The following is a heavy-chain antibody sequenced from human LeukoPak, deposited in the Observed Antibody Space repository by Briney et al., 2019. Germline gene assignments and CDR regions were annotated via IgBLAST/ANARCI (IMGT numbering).Heavy chain of an antibody. D-gene: IGHD6-6*01. J-gene: IGHJ3*02. CDR2: IGSSGRII. CDR1: GFTFSSYE. Sequence: PGGSLRLSCAASGFTFSSYEMNWVRQAPGKGLEWVSYIGSSGRIIYYADSVKGRFTISRDNAKNSLYLQMNSLRAEDTAVYYCARLYSSSSGKAFDIWGQGTMVTVSS. CDR3: ARLYSSSSGKAFDI. V-gene: IGHV3-48*03.